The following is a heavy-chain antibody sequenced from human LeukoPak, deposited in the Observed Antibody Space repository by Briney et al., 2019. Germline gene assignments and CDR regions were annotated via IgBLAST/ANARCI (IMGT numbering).Heavy chain of an antibody. CDR3: ALGGYSSSWPADAFDI. Sequence: SETLSLTCAVYGGSFSGYYWSWIRQPPGKGLEWIGEINHSGSTNYNPSLKSRVTISVDTSENQFSLKLSSVTAADTAVYYCALGGYSSSWPADAFDIWGQGTMVTVSS. CDR1: GGSFSGYY. CDR2: INHSGST. V-gene: IGHV4-34*01. D-gene: IGHD6-13*01. J-gene: IGHJ3*02.